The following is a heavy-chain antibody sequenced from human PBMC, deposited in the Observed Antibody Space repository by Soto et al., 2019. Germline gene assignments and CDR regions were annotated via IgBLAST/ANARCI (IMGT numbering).Heavy chain of an antibody. Sequence: PGGSLRLSCAASGFTFSSYEMNWVRQAPGKGLEWVSYISSSGSTIYYADSVKGRFTISRDNAKNSLYLQMNSLRAEDTAVYYCAGGLENYYYYGMDVWGQGTTVTV. V-gene: IGHV3-48*03. CDR3: AGGLENYYYYGMDV. J-gene: IGHJ6*02. CDR1: GFTFSSYE. CDR2: ISSSGSTI. D-gene: IGHD3-3*01.